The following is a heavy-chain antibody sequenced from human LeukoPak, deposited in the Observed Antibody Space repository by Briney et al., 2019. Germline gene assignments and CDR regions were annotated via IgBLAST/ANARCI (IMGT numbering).Heavy chain of an antibody. CDR3: AKEMVRGVAVFDY. CDR1: GFTFSSYA. Sequence: PGRSLRLSCAASGFTFSSYAMHWVRQAPGKGLEWVAVISYDGSNKYYADSVKGRFTISRDNSKNTLYLQMNSLRAEDTAVYYCAKEMVRGVAVFDYWGQGTLVTVSS. CDR2: ISYDGSNK. V-gene: IGHV3-30-3*01. D-gene: IGHD3-10*01. J-gene: IGHJ4*02.